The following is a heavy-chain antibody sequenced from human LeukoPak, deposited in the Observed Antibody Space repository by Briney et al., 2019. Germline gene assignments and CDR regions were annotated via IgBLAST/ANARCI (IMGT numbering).Heavy chain of an antibody. D-gene: IGHD3-10*01. Sequence: GGSLSLSCAASGFTFSSYAVNWVRQAPGKGLEWVSAITSSYIREHYADSVKGRFTISRDNSKNTLYLQLDSLRAEDTAVYYCARERRSFSLVRGVSAAFDDWGQGALVTASS. V-gene: IGHV3-23*05. CDR1: GFTFSSYA. J-gene: IGHJ4*02. CDR2: ITSSYIRE. CDR3: ARERRSFSLVRGVSAAFDD.